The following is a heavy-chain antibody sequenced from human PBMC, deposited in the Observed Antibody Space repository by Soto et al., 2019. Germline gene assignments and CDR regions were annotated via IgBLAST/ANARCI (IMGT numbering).Heavy chain of an antibody. CDR2: IYSSGNT. J-gene: IGHJ4*02. Sequence: PSETLSLTCTVSGGSISSSDYYWGWIRQPPGKGLEWIGNIYSSGNTYYNPSLQSRVTISIDTSKNQVSLKVNSVTAADTAVYYCARDHPHSYGVYYFDYWGQGTPVTVSS. V-gene: IGHV4-39*07. D-gene: IGHD5-18*01. CDR1: GGSISSSDYY. CDR3: ARDHPHSYGVYYFDY.